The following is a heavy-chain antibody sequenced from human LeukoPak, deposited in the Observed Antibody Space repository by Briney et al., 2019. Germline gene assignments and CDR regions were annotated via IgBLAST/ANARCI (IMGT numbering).Heavy chain of an antibody. D-gene: IGHD5-12*01. CDR3: ARDRAVSGYSGYAILNYYGMDV. CDR2: INPSGGST. CDR1: GYTFTSYY. J-gene: IGHJ6*02. Sequence: ASVKVSCKASGYTFTSYYIHWVRQAPGQGLEWMGIINPSGGSTGYAQKFQGRVTMTGDTSTSTVYMELSSLRSDDTAVYYCARDRAVSGYSGYAILNYYGMDVWGQGTTVTVSS. V-gene: IGHV1-46*01.